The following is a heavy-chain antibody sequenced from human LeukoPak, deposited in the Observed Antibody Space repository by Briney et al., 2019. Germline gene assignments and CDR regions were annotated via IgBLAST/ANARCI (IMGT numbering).Heavy chain of an antibody. V-gene: IGHV3-21*01. J-gene: IGHJ6*04. CDR3: SGSKDSDG. Sequence: GGSLRLSCRASGFTFSDFTMNWMRQVPGKGLEWASSIGSTPSYIYYADTVKGRFTISRDNANNSLYLQMSSLSVEDTALYYWSGSKDSDGWGKGTKVIVSS. CDR2: IGSTPSYI. D-gene: IGHD2-15*01. CDR1: GFTFSDFT.